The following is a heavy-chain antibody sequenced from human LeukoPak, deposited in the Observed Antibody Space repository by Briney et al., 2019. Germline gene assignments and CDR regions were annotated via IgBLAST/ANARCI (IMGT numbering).Heavy chain of an antibody. Sequence: ASVKVSCKASGYTFTSYGISWVRQAPGQGLEWMGWISAYNGNTNYAQKLQGRVTMTKDTSTSTAYMELRSLRSDDTAVYYCARRPYSSSFLPYYYYGMDVWGQGTTVTVSS. CDR1: GYTFTSYG. D-gene: IGHD6-13*01. J-gene: IGHJ6*02. V-gene: IGHV1-18*01. CDR2: ISAYNGNT. CDR3: ARRPYSSSFLPYYYYGMDV.